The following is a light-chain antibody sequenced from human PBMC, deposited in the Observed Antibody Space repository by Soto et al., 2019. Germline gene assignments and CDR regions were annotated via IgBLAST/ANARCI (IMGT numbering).Light chain of an antibody. J-gene: IGKJ2*01. CDR2: DAS. CDR3: QLRSNWPPYT. V-gene: IGKV3-11*01. Sequence: EIVLTQSPATLSXSPGERATLSCRASQSVSSYLAWYQQKPGQAPRLLIYDASNRATGIPARFSGSGSGTDFTLTISSLEPEDFAVYYCQLRSNWPPYTFGQGTKLEIK. CDR1: QSVSSY.